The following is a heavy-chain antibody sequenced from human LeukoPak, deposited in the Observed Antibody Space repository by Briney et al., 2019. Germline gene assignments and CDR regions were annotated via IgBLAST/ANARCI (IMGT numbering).Heavy chain of an antibody. CDR1: GGTFSSYA. CDR2: IIPILGIA. J-gene: IGHJ6*02. D-gene: IGHD2-21*01. CDR3: ARRGEYYYGMDV. Sequence: SVKVSCKASGGTFSSYAISWVRRAPGQGLEWMGRIIPILGIANYAQKFQGRVTITADKSTSTAYMELSSLRSEDTAVYYCARRGEYYYGMDVWGQGTTVTVSS. V-gene: IGHV1-69*04.